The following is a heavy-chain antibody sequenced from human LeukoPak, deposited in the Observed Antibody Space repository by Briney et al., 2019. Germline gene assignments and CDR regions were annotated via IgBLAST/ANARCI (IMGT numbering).Heavy chain of an antibody. J-gene: IGHJ4*02. CDR3: ARAPGHFDSSGSPYFFDY. D-gene: IGHD3-22*01. Sequence: ASVKVSCKASGYTFTTCFMHWVRQAPGQGLEWMGIINPGGGSTKYAQKFQGRVTMTRDTSTSTVYMELSSLRSEDTAVYYCARAPGHFDSSGSPYFFDYWGQGTLVTVSS. CDR2: INPGGGST. V-gene: IGHV1-46*01. CDR1: GYTFTTCF.